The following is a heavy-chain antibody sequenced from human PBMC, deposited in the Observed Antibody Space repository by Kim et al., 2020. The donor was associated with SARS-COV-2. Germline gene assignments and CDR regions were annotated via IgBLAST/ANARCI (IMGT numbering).Heavy chain of an antibody. Sequence: YGPSFQANVTISADKSISTAYLQWSSLKASDTAMYYCARPGSDYYYGMDVWGQGTTVTVSS. D-gene: IGHD3-10*01. CDR3: ARPGSDYYYGMDV. J-gene: IGHJ6*02. V-gene: IGHV5-10-1*01.